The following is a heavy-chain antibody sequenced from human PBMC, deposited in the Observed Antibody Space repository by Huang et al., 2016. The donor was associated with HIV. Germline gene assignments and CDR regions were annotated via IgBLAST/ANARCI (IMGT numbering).Heavy chain of an antibody. D-gene: IGHD6-13*01. CDR1: GYTFTAYY. V-gene: IGHV1-2*06. J-gene: IGHJ6*03. CDR3: AREGTISAAGTSYYYHLDV. Sequence: QVQLVQSGAELKRPGASVKVSCKASGYTFTAYYIHWVRQAPGQGLEGMERINPNMGVKNYAGKLKARVTMTRDTFISTAYMELDRLRADDTAVYYCAREGTISAAGTSYYYHLDVWGKGTAVTVSS. CDR2: INPNMGVK.